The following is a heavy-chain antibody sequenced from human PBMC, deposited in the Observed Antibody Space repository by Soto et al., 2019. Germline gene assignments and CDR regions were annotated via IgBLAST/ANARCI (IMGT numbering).Heavy chain of an antibody. J-gene: IGHJ4*02. V-gene: IGHV1-18*04. CDR1: GYNFMPYG. CDR3: ARDLDPSGSYYTDY. Sequence: QVQLVQSGAEVKKPGASVKVSCKASGYNFMPYGVNWVRQAPGQGLEWMGWISPWKGNTNYAQSFQGRVTMTTDTSTSTAHMELRSLTSDDTAVYYCARDLDPSGSYYTDYWGPGTLVTVSS. CDR2: ISPWKGNT. D-gene: IGHD3-10*01.